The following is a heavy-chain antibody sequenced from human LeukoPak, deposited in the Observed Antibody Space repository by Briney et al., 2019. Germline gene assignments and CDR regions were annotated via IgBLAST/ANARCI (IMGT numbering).Heavy chain of an antibody. Sequence: PSETLSLTCTVSGGSISSYYWSWIRQPPGKGLEWIGYIYYSGSTNYNPSLKSRVTISVDTSKNQFSLKLSSVTAADTAVYYCAGRRGYSYGYDYWGQGTLVTVS. V-gene: IGHV4-59*08. CDR1: GGSISSYY. CDR3: AGRRGYSYGYDY. J-gene: IGHJ4*02. CDR2: IYYSGST. D-gene: IGHD5-18*01.